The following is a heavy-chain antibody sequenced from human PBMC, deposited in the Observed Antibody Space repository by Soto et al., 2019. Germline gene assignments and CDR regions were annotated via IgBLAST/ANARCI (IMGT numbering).Heavy chain of an antibody. D-gene: IGHD3-16*01. CDR1: GGSFSSFA. J-gene: IGHJ6*02. V-gene: IGHV1-69*13. CDR2: IIPMFGSA. Sequence: SVKVSCKASGGSFSSFAFSWVRQAPGQGLEWMGGIIPMFGSANYAQEFLGRVTFTADDSTSTAYMEISGLTFEDTAFYYCARLSRASFALDVWGQGTTVTVSS. CDR3: ARLSRASFALDV.